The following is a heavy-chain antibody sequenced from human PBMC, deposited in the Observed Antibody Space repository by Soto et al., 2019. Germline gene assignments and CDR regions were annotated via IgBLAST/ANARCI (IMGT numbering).Heavy chain of an antibody. V-gene: IGHV4-59*01. CDR1: GGSISSYY. CDR2: IHYSGGS. J-gene: IGHJ3*02. D-gene: IGHD3-3*01. CDR3: ARGDLAVVINYAFDI. Sequence: SLTCTVSGGSISSYYSSWIRQPPGKGLEWIGYIHYSGGSSYNPSLESRVTMSVDTSKNQFSLKLSSVTAADTAVYYCARGDLAVVINYAFDIWGQGTMVTVSS.